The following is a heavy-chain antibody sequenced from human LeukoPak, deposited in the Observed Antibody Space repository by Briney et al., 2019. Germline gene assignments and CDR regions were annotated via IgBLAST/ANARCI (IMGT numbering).Heavy chain of an antibody. CDR3: ARDQGNYGRLEGWFDP. CDR2: IQYDGNNK. V-gene: IGHV3-30*02. CDR1: GFTFSSYG. Sequence: GGSLRLSCTASGFTFSSYGMHWVRQAPGKGLEWVAIIQYDGNNKHYVDSVQGRFTISRDNSKNTLYLQMNSLRPDDTAVYYCARDQGNYGRLEGWFDPWGQGTLVTVSS. D-gene: IGHD1-7*01. J-gene: IGHJ5*02.